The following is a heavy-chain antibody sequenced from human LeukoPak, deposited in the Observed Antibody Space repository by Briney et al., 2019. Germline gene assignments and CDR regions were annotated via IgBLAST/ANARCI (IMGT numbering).Heavy chain of an antibody. V-gene: IGHV3-33*08. D-gene: IGHD4-23*01. Sequence: QPGRSLRLSCSASGLTFSTYAMHWLRQAPGKGLEWVAVIWYDGSNKYYADSVKGRFTISRDNSKNTLYLQMNSLRAEDTAVYYCAGDNGGWTYWGQGTLVTVSS. J-gene: IGHJ4*02. CDR2: IWYDGSNK. CDR3: AGDNGGWTY. CDR1: GLTFSTYA.